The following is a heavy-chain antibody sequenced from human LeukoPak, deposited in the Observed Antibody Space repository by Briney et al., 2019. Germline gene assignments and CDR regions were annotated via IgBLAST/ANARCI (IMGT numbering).Heavy chain of an antibody. CDR1: GGSFSGYY. J-gene: IGHJ4*02. V-gene: IGHV4-34*01. CDR2: INHSGST. D-gene: IGHD1-26*01. Sequence: SETLSLTCAVYGGSFSGYYWSWIRQPPGKGLEWIGEINHSGSTNYNPSLKSRVTISVDTSKNQFSLKLSSVTAADTAVYYCARDENRVGAYFDYWGQGTLVTVSS. CDR3: ARDENRVGAYFDY.